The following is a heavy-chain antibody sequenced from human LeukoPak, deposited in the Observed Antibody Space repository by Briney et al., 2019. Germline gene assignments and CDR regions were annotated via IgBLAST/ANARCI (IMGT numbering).Heavy chain of an antibody. Sequence: GASVKVTCKASGGTFSSYAISWVRQAPGQGLEWMGGIIPIFGTANYAQKFQGRVTITADESTSTAYMELSSLRSEDTAVYYCASEARWSGYKFNPFDYWGQGTLVTVSS. D-gene: IGHD3-3*01. J-gene: IGHJ4*02. V-gene: IGHV1-69*13. CDR1: GGTFSSYA. CDR3: ASEARWSGYKFNPFDY. CDR2: IIPIFGTA.